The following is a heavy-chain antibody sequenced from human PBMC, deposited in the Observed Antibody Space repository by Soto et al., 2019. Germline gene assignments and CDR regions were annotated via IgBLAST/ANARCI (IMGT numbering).Heavy chain of an antibody. CDR2: ISYDGSKK. CDR1: GFNFSTYD. D-gene: IGHD3-10*01. CDR3: ARDRNYYGSGSYYDYYYYYGMDV. V-gene: IGHV3-30*03. J-gene: IGHJ6*02. Sequence: PGGSLRLSCEVSGFNFSTYDMHWVRQAPGQGLEWVAVISYDGSKKYYAESVKGRFSISRDNSKNTLYLQMNSLRAEDTAVYYCARDRNYYGSGSYYDYYYYYGMDVWGQGTTVTVSS.